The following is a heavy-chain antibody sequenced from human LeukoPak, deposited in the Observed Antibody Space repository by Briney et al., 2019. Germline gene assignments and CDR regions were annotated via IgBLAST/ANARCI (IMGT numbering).Heavy chain of an antibody. CDR3: ARDSSHYYDSSGYPEH. V-gene: IGHV1-46*01. CDR1: GYTFTSYY. D-gene: IGHD3-22*01. Sequence: ASVKVSCKASGYTFTSYYMHWVRQAPGQGLEWMGIINPSGGSTSYAQKFQGRVTMTRDMSTSTVYMELSSLRSEDTAVYYCARDSSHYYDSSGYPEHWGQGTLVTVSS. CDR2: INPSGGST. J-gene: IGHJ4*02.